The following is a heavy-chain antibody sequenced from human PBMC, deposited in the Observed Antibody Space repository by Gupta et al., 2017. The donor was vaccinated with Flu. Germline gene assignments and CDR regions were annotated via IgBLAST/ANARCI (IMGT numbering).Heavy chain of an antibody. Sequence: QVQLVQSGAEVKKPGASVKVSCKASGYTFIGYYMHWVRQAPGQGLEWMGWINPKTGGTNYAQKFQGRVTMTGDTSINTAYMDLIRLRSDDTAIYFCARPMTSGWVSYHYGMDVWGQGTTVTVSS. V-gene: IGHV1-2*02. CDR1: GYTFIGYY. J-gene: IGHJ6*02. CDR2: INPKTGGT. CDR3: ARPMTSGWVSYHYGMDV. D-gene: IGHD6-19*01.